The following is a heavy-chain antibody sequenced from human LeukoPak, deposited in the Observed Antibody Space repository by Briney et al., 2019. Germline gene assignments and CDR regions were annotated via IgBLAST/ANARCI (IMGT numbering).Heavy chain of an antibody. CDR3: AHPRGGPPHDAFDI. CDR1: GGTFSSYA. CDR2: IIPIFGTA. J-gene: IGHJ3*02. D-gene: IGHD3-16*01. V-gene: IGHV1-69*06. Sequence: SVKVSCKASGGTFSSYAISWVRQAPGQGLEWMGGIIPIFGTANYAQKFQGRVTITADKSTSTAYMELSSLRSEDTAVYYCAHPRGGPPHDAFDIWGQGTMVTVSS.